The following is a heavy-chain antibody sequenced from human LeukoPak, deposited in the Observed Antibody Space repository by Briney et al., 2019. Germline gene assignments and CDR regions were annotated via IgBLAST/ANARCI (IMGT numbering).Heavy chain of an antibody. CDR3: ARHHLGYCSSTSCYNDAFDI. V-gene: IGHV4-59*08. J-gene: IGHJ3*02. CDR1: GGSISSYY. D-gene: IGHD2-2*02. CDR2: IYYSGST. Sequence: PSETLSLTCTVSGGSISSYYWSWIRQPPGKGLEWIGYIYYSGSTNYNPSLKSRVTISVDTSKNQFSLKLSSVTAADTAVYYCARHHLGYCSSTSCYNDAFDIWGQGTMVTVSS.